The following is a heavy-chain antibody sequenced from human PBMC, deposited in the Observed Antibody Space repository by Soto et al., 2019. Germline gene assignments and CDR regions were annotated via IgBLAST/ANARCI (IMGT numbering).Heavy chain of an antibody. CDR3: ARSLRGVMFAY. CDR2: IYYSGRA. J-gene: IGHJ4*02. CDR1: GGSIISGGYY. D-gene: IGHD3-10*01. V-gene: IGHV4-31*03. Sequence: QVQLQESGPRLVKPSQTLSLTCSVSGGSIISGGYYWGWIRQHPGKGLEWIGHIYYSGRAFYNPSLKSRLTISVDTSTSYFSLTLSSVTAADTAVYSCARSLRGVMFAYWGQGTLVTVSS.